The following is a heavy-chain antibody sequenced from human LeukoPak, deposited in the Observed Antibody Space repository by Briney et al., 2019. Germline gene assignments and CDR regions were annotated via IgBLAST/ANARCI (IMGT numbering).Heavy chain of an antibody. Sequence: ASVKVSCKASGYTFISYDINWVRQATGQGLEWMGWMNPNSGNTGYAQKFQGRVTMTRNTSISTAYMELSSLRSEDTAVYYCARGTYYYGSGSLMFDYWGQGTLVTVSS. CDR2: MNPNSGNT. CDR1: GYTFISYD. J-gene: IGHJ4*02. D-gene: IGHD3-10*01. CDR3: ARGTYYYGSGSLMFDY. V-gene: IGHV1-8*01.